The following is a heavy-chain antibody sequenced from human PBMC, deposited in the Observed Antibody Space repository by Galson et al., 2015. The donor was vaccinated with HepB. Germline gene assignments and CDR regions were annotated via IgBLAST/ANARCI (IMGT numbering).Heavy chain of an antibody. Sequence: SVKVSCKASGYTFTSYDINWVRQATGQGLEWMGWMNPNSGNTGYAQKFQGRVTMTRNTSISTAYMELSSLRSEDTAVYYCARGQVNYYDSSGYSDHWGQGTLVTVSS. J-gene: IGHJ4*02. CDR3: ARGQVNYYDSSGYSDH. CDR1: GYTFTSYD. D-gene: IGHD3-22*01. V-gene: IGHV1-8*01. CDR2: MNPNSGNT.